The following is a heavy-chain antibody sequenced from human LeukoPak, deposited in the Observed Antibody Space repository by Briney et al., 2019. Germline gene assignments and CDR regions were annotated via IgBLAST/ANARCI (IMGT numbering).Heavy chain of an antibody. V-gene: IGHV1-45*02. CDR2: ITPFNGNT. CDR1: GYTFTYRY. J-gene: IGHJ4*02. CDR3: AASSSSSPFSIDY. Sequence: SVKVSCKASGYTFTYRYLHWVRQAPGQALEWMGWITPFNGNTNYAQKFQDRVTITRDRSMSTAYMELSSLRSEDTAMYYCAASSSSSPFSIDYWGQGTLVTVSS. D-gene: IGHD2-2*01.